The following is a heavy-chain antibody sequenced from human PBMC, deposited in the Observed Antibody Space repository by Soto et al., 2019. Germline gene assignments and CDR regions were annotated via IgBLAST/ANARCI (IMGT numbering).Heavy chain of an antibody. CDR2: ISYDGSNK. V-gene: IGHV3-30-3*01. D-gene: IGHD1-26*01. CDR3: ARAIIVGATKDY. CDR1: GFTFSSYA. J-gene: IGHJ4*02. Sequence: GGSLRLSCAASGFTFSSYAMHWVRQAPGKGLEWVAVISYDGSNKYYADSVKGRFTISRDNSKNTLYLQMNSLRAEDTAVYYCARAIIVGATKDYWGQGTLVTVSS.